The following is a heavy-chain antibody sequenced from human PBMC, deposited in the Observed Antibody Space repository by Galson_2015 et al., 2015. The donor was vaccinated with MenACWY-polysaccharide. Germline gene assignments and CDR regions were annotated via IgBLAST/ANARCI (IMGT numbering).Heavy chain of an antibody. D-gene: IGHD3-3*01. CDR2: IGGNGRDK. V-gene: IGHV3-23*01. CDR1: GFTFNNYA. J-gene: IGHJ3*01. CDR3: VKERPPRGGACWS. Sequence: SLRLSCAASGFTFNNYAMSWVRQAPGKGLEWVSVIGGNGRDKYYAHSVKGRFTISRDNLKNTLYLQMNSLRADDTAVYYCVKERPPRGGACWSWGQGTMVVVSS.